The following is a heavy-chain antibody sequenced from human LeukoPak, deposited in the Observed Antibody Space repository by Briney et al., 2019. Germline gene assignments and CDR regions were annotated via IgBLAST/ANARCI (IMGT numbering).Heavy chain of an antibody. CDR1: GESFSGYY. Sequence: PSETLSLTCAVYGESFSGYYWNWIRQPPGKGLEWIGEISHSGSTKYNPFLKSRVTISVDTSKNQFFLKLNSVTAADTAVYYCARVPSSGYYRNFDYWGQGTLVTVSS. CDR3: ARVPSSGYYRNFDY. V-gene: IGHV4-34*01. J-gene: IGHJ4*02. CDR2: ISHSGST. D-gene: IGHD3-22*01.